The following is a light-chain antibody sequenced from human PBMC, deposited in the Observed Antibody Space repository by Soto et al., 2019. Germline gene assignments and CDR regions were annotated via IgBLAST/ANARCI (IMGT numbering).Light chain of an antibody. J-gene: IGLJ2*01. CDR3: GTWDTSLSAGV. CDR1: SYSIGSNL. Sequence: QSVLTQPPSVSAAPGQTVTISCSGSSYSIGSNLVSWCQKFPGTAPKLLIYDNYKRPSGIPDRFSGSESGTSATLGITGLQPGDEADYYCGTWDTSLSAGVFGGGTKLTVL. CDR2: DNY. V-gene: IGLV1-51*01.